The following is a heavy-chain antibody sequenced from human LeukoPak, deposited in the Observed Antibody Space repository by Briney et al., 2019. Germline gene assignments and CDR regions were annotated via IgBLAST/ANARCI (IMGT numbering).Heavy chain of an antibody. CDR2: INPNSGGT. D-gene: IGHD2-15*01. J-gene: IGHJ4*02. CDR1: GYTFTGYY. Sequence: ASVKVSCKASGYTFTGYYMHWVRQAPGQGLEWMGWINPNSGGTNYAQKFQGRVTMTRDTSISTAYMELSRLRSDDTAVYYCARELVVVVAATRGGVGYWGQGTLVTVSS. CDR3: ARELVVVVAATRGGVGY. V-gene: IGHV1-2*02.